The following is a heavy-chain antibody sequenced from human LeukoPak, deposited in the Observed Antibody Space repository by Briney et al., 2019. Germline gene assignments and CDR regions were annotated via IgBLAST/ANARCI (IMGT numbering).Heavy chain of an antibody. J-gene: IGHJ4*02. CDR2: ISAYNGNT. D-gene: IGHD3-10*01. CDR3: ARDGYYYGSGSYRY. Sequence: GSVKVSCKASGYTFTSYGISWVRQAPGQGLEWMGWISAYNGNTNYAQKLQGRVTMTTDTSTSTAYMELRSLRSDDTAVYYCARDGYYYGSGSYRYWGQGTLVTVSS. CDR1: GYTFTSYG. V-gene: IGHV1-18*01.